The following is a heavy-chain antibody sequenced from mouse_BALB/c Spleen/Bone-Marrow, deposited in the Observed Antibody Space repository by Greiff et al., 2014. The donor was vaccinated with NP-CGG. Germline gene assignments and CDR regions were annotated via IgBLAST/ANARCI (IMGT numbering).Heavy chain of an antibody. D-gene: IGHD2-14*01. J-gene: IGHJ3*01. CDR2: IDPYYGTT. V-gene: IGHV1-39*01. Sequence: VQLQQPGPELEKPGASVKISCKASGHSFTGYNMNWGRQSHGKSLEGIGNIDPYYGTTTFSQKFKDKATLTVDKSSSTAYMQLKSLTSEDSAVYYCTRSRAYFRDWFAYWGQGTLVTVSA. CDR3: TRSRAYFRDWFAY. CDR1: GHSFTGYN.